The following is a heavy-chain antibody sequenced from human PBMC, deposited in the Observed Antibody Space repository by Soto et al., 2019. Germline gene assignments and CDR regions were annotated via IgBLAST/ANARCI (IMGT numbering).Heavy chain of an antibody. V-gene: IGHV4-59*01. CDR1: GGSISSYY. D-gene: IGHD4-17*01. J-gene: IGHJ6*02. CDR3: ATSTVLTPYFYYYGMDI. Sequence: SETLSLTCTVSGGSISSYYWSWIRQSPGEGLQWIGCIHYTGSTNYNPSLKSRVTISVDTSNNQFSLKLTSVTAADTAVYYCATSTVLTPYFYYYGMDIWGQGTTVTVSS. CDR2: IHYTGST.